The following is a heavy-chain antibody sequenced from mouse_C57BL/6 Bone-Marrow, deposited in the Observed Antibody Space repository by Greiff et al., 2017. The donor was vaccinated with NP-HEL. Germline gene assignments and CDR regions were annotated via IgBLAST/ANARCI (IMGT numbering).Heavy chain of an antibody. V-gene: IGHV14-4*01. CDR3: TTYGSWYFDV. CDR1: GFNIKDDY. D-gene: IGHD1-1*01. CDR2: IDPENGDT. Sequence: EVQRVESGAELVRPGASVKLSCTASGFNIKDDYMHWVKQRPEQGLEWIGWIDPENGDTEYASKFQGKATITADTSSNTAYLQLSSLTSEDTAVYYCTTYGSWYFDVWGTGTTVTVSS. J-gene: IGHJ1*03.